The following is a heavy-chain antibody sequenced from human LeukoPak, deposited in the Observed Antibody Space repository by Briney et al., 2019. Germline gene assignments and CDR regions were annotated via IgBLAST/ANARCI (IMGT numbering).Heavy chain of an antibody. J-gene: IGHJ4*02. CDR3: ARGRGDSRGTSFDS. CDR2: IYYTGST. CDR1: GDSISIYY. V-gene: IGHV4-59*01. Sequence: PSETLSLTCTVSGDSISIYYWSWIRQPPGKGLEWIGYIYYTGSTTYNPSLKSRLTISIYTSKNQFSLNLISLTAADTAVYYCARGRGDSRGTSFDSWGQGTLVTVSS. D-gene: IGHD3-22*01.